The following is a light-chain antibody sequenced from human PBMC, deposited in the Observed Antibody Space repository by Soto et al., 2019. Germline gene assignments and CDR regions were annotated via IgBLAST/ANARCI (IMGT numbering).Light chain of an antibody. Sequence: QSALRQPASVSGSPRQSITISCTGTYSDVGSYNLVSWFQQHPGKAPKLVIYEVTKRPSGVSDRFSGSKSGNTASLTISGLQAEDEADYYCFSYAGDSVYVFGTGTKVTVL. J-gene: IGLJ1*01. CDR3: FSYAGDSVYV. CDR1: YSDVGSYNL. V-gene: IGLV2-23*02. CDR2: EVT.